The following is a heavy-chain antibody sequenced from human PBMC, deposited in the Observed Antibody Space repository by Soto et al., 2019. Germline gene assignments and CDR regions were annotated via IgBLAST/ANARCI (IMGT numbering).Heavy chain of an antibody. J-gene: IGHJ6*02. CDR1: GGTFSSYA. CDR3: ARYYGSGSYYNYYYYGMDV. V-gene: IGHV1-69*01. CDR2: IIPIFGTA. Sequence: QVQLVQSGAEVKKPGSSVKVSCKAPGGTFSSYAISWVRQAPGQGLELMGGIIPIFGTANYAQKFQGRVTITADESTSTAYMELSSLRSEDTAVYYCARYYGSGSYYNYYYYGMDVWGQGTTVTVSS. D-gene: IGHD3-10*01.